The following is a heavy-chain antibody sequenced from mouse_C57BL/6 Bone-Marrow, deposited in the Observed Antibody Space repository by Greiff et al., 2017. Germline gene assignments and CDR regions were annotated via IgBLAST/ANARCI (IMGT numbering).Heavy chain of an antibody. V-gene: IGHV5-4*03. D-gene: IGHD1-1*01. CDR1: GFTFSSYA. Sequence: EVKVEESGGGLVKPGGSLKLSCAASGFTFSSYAMSWVRQTPEKRLEWVATISDGGSYTYYPDNVKGRFTISRDNAKNNLYLQMSHLKSEDTAMYYCARGSVRAYWGQGTLVTVSA. CDR2: ISDGGSYT. CDR3: ARGSVRAY. J-gene: IGHJ3*01.